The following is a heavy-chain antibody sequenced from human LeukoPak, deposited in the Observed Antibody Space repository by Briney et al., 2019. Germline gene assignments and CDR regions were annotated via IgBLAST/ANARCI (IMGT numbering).Heavy chain of an antibody. D-gene: IGHD3-16*02. J-gene: IGHJ4*02. CDR2: IYVSGST. V-gene: IGHV4-59*08. Sequence: PTGTLSLTCTVSGGSISNYYWSWIRQPPGKGLEWIGYIYVSGSTNYNPSLKSRVTISVDTSKNQFSLKLSSVTAADTAVYYCARTHYDYVWGSYRPSHFDYWGQGTLVTLSS. CDR3: ARTHYDYVWGSYRPSHFDY. CDR1: GGSISNYY.